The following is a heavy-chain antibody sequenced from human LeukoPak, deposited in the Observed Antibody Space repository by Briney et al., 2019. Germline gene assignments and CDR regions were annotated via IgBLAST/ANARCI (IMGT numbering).Heavy chain of an antibody. CDR3: ARSHYDILTGYYPHWFDP. Sequence: LRLSCAASGFTFSSHAMHWVRQAPGKGLEWVAVISYDGSNKYYADSVKGRFTISRDNSKNTLYLQMNSLRAEDTAVYYCARSHYDILTGYYPHWFDPWGQGTLVTVSS. D-gene: IGHD3-9*01. J-gene: IGHJ5*02. CDR1: GFTFSSHA. V-gene: IGHV3-30*04. CDR2: ISYDGSNK.